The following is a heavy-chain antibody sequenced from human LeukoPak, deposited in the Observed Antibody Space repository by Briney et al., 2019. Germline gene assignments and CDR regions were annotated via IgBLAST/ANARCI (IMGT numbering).Heavy chain of an antibody. CDR1: GFSFRSYW. CDR3: AKGVTTVTPLPYYYYYMDV. J-gene: IGHJ6*03. CDR2: LSSGGGST. Sequence: GGSLRLSCAASGFSFRSYWMSWVRQAPGKGLEWVSGLSSGGGSTYYADSVKGRFTISRDNSKNTLYLQMNSLRAEDTAVYYCAKGVTTVTPLPYYYYYMDVWGKGTTVTVSS. V-gene: IGHV3-23*01. D-gene: IGHD4-11*01.